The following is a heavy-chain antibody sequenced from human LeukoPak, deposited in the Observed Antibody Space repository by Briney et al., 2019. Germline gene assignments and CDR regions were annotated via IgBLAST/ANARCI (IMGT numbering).Heavy chain of an antibody. CDR1: GFTVSSNY. D-gene: IGHD3-10*01. CDR2: IYSGGST. CDR3: ARGPGVYYYGPARWFDP. J-gene: IGHJ5*02. V-gene: IGHV3-53*01. Sequence: GGSLRLSCAASGFTVSSNYMSWVRQAPGKGLEWVSVIYSGGSTYYADSVKGRFTISRDNSKNTLYLQMNSLRAEDTAVYYCARGPGVYYYGPARWFDPWGQGTLVTVSS.